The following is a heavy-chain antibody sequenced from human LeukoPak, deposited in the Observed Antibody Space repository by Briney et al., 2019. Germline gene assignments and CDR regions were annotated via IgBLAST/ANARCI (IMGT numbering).Heavy chain of an antibody. J-gene: IGHJ4*02. D-gene: IGHD2-2*01. CDR1: GFTFSSYA. Sequence: GGSLRLSCAASGFTFSSYAMSWVRQAPGKGLEWVANINQDGSERYYVDSVKGRFTISRDNAKNSLSLQMNSLSAEDTAVCFCARNPAKVVPAVYWGQGTLVTVSS. CDR3: ARNPAKVVPAVY. V-gene: IGHV3-7*01. CDR2: INQDGSER.